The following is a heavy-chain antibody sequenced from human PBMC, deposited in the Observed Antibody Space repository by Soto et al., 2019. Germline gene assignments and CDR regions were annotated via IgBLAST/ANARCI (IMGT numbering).Heavy chain of an antibody. J-gene: IGHJ4*02. V-gene: IGHV4-34*01. CDR3: ARGHYYGSGSYGLGRPKVGRGSYFDY. CDR2: INHSGST. D-gene: IGHD3-10*01. Sequence: SETLSLTCAVYGGSFSGYYWSWIRQPPGKGLEWIGEINHSGSTNYNPSLKSRVTISVDTSKNQFSLKLSPVTAADTAVYYCARGHYYGSGSYGLGRPKVGRGSYFDYWGQGTLVTVSS. CDR1: GGSFSGYY.